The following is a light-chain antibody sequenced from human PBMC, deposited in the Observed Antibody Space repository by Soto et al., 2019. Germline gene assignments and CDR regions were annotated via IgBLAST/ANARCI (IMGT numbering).Light chain of an antibody. Sequence: DIQMTQSPSSLSASVGDRVTITCRASQSISSYLNWYQQKPGKAPTLLIYAASSLQSRVPSRFSGSGSGTDFTLTSSSLQPEDFANYYCQQSYSTSWTFGQGTKVEIK. J-gene: IGKJ1*01. CDR1: QSISSY. CDR3: QQSYSTSWT. CDR2: AAS. V-gene: IGKV1-39*01.